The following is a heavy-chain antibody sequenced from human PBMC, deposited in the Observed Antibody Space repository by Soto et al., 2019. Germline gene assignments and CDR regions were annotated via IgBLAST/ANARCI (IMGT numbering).Heavy chain of an antibody. V-gene: IGHV3-30-3*01. CDR2: ISYDGSNK. Sequence: HPGGSLRLSCAASGFTFSSYAMHWVRQAPGKGLEWVAVISYDGSNKYYADSVKGRFTISRDNSKNTLYLQMNSLRAEDTAVYYCARRSEVIYAFDIWGQGTMVTVSS. J-gene: IGHJ3*02. CDR3: ARRSEVIYAFDI. CDR1: GFTFSSYA. D-gene: IGHD3-16*02.